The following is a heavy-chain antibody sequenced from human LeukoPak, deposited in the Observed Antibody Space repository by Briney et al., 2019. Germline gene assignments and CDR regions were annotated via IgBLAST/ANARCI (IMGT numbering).Heavy chain of an antibody. Sequence: SETLSLTCTVSGGSISSYYWSWIRQPPGKGLEWIGYIYYSGSTNYNPSLKSRVTISVDTSKNQFSLKLSSVTAADTAVYYCARRAGDSSGWYTTYYFDYWGQGTLVTVSS. CDR1: GGSISSYY. CDR3: ARRAGDSSGWYTTYYFDY. CDR2: IYYSGST. V-gene: IGHV4-59*08. J-gene: IGHJ4*02. D-gene: IGHD6-19*01.